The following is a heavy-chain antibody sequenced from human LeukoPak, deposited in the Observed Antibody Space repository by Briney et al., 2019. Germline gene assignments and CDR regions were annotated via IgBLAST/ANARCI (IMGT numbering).Heavy chain of an antibody. V-gene: IGHV4-59*08. CDR1: GGSISGRY. D-gene: IGHD6-19*01. CDR3: VVTQKWLAFDY. CDR2: WRYDGSP. J-gene: IGHJ4*02. Sequence: PSETLSLTCAVSGGSISGRYWSWIRQPPGKGLEWIANWRYDGSPNYTPSLESRATISLDTSKNQVSLRLTAVTAADTAVYYCVVTQKWLAFDYWGQGILVTVSS.